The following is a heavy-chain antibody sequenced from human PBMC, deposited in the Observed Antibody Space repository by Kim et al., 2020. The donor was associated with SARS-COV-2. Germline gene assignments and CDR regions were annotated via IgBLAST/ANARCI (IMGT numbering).Heavy chain of an antibody. D-gene: IGHD2-2*02. Sequence: SETLSLTCTVSGGSISSSSYYWGWIRQPPGKGLEWIGSIYYSGSTYYNPSLKSRVTISVDTSKNQFSLKLSSVTAADTAVYYCARHTGALAIIDYWGQGTLVTVSS. CDR1: GGSISSSSYY. V-gene: IGHV4-39*01. CDR2: IYYSGST. J-gene: IGHJ4*02. CDR3: ARHTGALAIIDY.